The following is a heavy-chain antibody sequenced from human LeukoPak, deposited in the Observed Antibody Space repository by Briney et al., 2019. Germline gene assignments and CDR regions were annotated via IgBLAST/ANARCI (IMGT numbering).Heavy chain of an antibody. CDR2: FTSRSRSI. V-gene: IGHV3-21*01. CDR1: GFTFSSYS. Sequence: GSLRLSCTASGFTFSSYSMTWVRQAPGKGLEWVSSFTSRSRSIYYADSVKGRFTISRDNAKNSLFLQMNSLRVEDTAIYYCARQTIIYGDYSDYWGQGTLVTVSS. J-gene: IGHJ4*02. D-gene: IGHD4/OR15-4a*01. CDR3: ARQTIIYGDYSDY.